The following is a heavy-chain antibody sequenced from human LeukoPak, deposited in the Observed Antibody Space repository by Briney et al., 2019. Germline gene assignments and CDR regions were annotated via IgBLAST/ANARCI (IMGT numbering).Heavy chain of an antibody. CDR1: GYTFTGNY. CDR2: INPNSGGT. V-gene: IGHV1-2*02. J-gene: IGHJ4*02. Sequence: ASVKVSCKASGYTFTGNYMHWVGQAPGQGLEWMGWINPNSGGTNYAQKFQGRVTMTRDTSVSTAYMELTRLRSDDTAVYYCARDNGDYWFDYWGQGTLVTVSS. CDR3: ARDNGDYWFDY. D-gene: IGHD4-17*01.